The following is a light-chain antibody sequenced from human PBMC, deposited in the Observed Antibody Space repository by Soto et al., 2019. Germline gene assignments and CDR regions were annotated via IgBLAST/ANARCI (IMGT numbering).Light chain of an antibody. V-gene: IGLV1-47*01. J-gene: IGLJ1*01. CDR1: ISNIGSNP. Sequence: QSALTQPPSASGTPGQRVTISCSGGISNIGSNPVYWHQHLPGTAPKLLVYRNNQRPSGVPDRFSDSKSGTSAFLAISGLRSEDEADYYCAAWAARMSAYVFGDGTKVTV. CDR2: RNN. CDR3: AAWAARMSAYV.